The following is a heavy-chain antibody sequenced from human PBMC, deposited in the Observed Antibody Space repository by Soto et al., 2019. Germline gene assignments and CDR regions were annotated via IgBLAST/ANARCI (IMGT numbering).Heavy chain of an antibody. V-gene: IGHV3-23*01. CDR3: AKSMSGAVVAATVDY. Sequence: EVQLLESGGGLVQPGGSLRLSCAASGFTFSSYAMSWVRQAPGKGLEWVSAISGSGGSTYYADSVKGRFTISRVNSKNTLYLQMNSLRAEDTAVYYCAKSMSGAVVAATVDYWGQGTLVTVSS. CDR1: GFTFSSYA. CDR2: ISGSGGST. D-gene: IGHD2-15*01. J-gene: IGHJ4*02.